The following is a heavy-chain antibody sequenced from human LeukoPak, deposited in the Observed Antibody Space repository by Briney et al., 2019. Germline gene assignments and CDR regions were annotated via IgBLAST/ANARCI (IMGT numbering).Heavy chain of an antibody. CDR1: GGTFSSYA. V-gene: IGHV1-69*13. CDR2: IIPIFGTA. Sequence: LVKVSCKASGGTFSSYAISWVRQAPGQGLEWMGGIIPIFGTANYAQKFQGRVTITADESTSTAYMELSSLRSEDTAVYYCARKAAYYDSSGYYWFDPWGQGTLVTVSS. D-gene: IGHD3-22*01. J-gene: IGHJ5*02. CDR3: ARKAAYYDSSGYYWFDP.